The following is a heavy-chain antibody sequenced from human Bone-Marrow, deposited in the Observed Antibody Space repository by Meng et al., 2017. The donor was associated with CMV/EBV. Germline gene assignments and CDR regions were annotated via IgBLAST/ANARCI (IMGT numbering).Heavy chain of an antibody. CDR2: IDWDDDK. CDR1: GFSLSTSGMC. CDR3: ARLQLLGYYYYGMDV. Sequence: SGPTLVKPTQTLTLTCTFSGFSLSTSGMCVSWVRQPPGKALEWLALIDWDDDKYYSTSLKTRLTISKDTSKNQVVLTMPNMDPVDTATYYCARLQLLGYYYYGMDVWGQGTTVTVSS. D-gene: IGHD6-6*01. V-gene: IGHV2-70*20. J-gene: IGHJ6*02.